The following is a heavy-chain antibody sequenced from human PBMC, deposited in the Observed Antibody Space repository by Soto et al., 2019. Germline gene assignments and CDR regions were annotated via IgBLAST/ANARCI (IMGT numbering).Heavy chain of an antibody. Sequence: ASVKVSCKASGDTFTAYDVHWLRQAPGQGLEWMGWVNPHSGATVNAQRFLGSVTLTTDTSINTAYMELTSLTYDDTALYYCARTPNPWEPYAFHLWGHGTLVTVSS. CDR1: GDTFTAYD. D-gene: IGHD1-26*01. J-gene: IGHJ4*03. CDR2: VNPHSGAT. CDR3: ARTPNPWEPYAFHL. V-gene: IGHV1-2*04.